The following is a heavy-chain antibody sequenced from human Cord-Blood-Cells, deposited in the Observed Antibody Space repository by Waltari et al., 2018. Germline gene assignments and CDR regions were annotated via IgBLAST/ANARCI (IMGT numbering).Heavy chain of an antibody. V-gene: IGHV1-69*01. CDR1: GAPFSSYA. CDR2: IIPIFGTA. J-gene: IGHJ3*02. Sequence: QVQLVQSGAEVKKPGSSVKVSCMAAGAPFSSYAISWVRQAPGQGLEWMGGIIPIFGTANYAQKFQGRVTITADESTSTAYMELSSLRSEDTAVYYCASLGWGNDAFDIWGQGTMVTVSS. D-gene: IGHD7-27*01. CDR3: ASLGWGNDAFDI.